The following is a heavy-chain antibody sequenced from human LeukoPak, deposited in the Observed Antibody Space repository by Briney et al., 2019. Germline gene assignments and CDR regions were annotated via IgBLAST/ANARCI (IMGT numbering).Heavy chain of an antibody. D-gene: IGHD6-19*01. V-gene: IGHV3-7*01. J-gene: IGHJ4*02. CDR2: INQDGSEK. Sequence: GGSLRLSCAASGFTFSSYWMTWVRQAPGKGLEWVANINQDGSEKCYVDSVKGRFTVSRDNAKNSLFLQMNSLRAEDTAIYYCARDSRRAVAALFDYWGQGTLVTVSS. CDR1: GFTFSSYW. CDR3: ARDSRRAVAALFDY.